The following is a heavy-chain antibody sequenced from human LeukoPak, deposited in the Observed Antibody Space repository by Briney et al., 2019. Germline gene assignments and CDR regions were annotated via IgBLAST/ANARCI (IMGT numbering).Heavy chain of an antibody. V-gene: IGHV4-34*01. CDR3: ARDTARRRDFDY. CDR2: INHSGST. Sequence: PSETLSLTCAVYGGSFSGYYWSWIHQPPGKGLEWIGEINHSGSTNYNPSLKSRVTISVDTSKNQFSLKLSSVTAADTAVYYCARDTARRRDFDYWGQGTLVTVSS. CDR1: GGSFSGYY. J-gene: IGHJ4*02. D-gene: IGHD5-18*01.